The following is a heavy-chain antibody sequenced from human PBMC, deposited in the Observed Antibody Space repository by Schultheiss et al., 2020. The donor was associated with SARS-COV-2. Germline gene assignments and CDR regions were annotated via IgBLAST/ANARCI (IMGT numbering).Heavy chain of an antibody. CDR2: ISSSSSTI. D-gene: IGHD6-19*01. V-gene: IGHV3-48*01. Sequence: GSLKISCAASGFTFSSYSMNWVRQAPGKGLEWVSYISSSSSTIYYADSVKGRFTISRDNAKNSLYLQMNSLRAEDTAVYYCARGGGGIAVANRVFDPWGQGTLVTVSS. CDR3: ARGGGGIAVANRVFDP. J-gene: IGHJ5*02. CDR1: GFTFSSYS.